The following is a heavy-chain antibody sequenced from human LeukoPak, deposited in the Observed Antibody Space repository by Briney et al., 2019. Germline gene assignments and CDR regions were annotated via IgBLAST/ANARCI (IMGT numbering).Heavy chain of an antibody. V-gene: IGHV3-48*04. Sequence: AGGSLRLSCAASGFNFNSYNMHWVRRAPGKGLEWLSSISTSTSSIYYADSVKGRFTISTDNAKRSLFLQMNSLRADDTAVYFCARGVIFGAGRVLDVWGKGSTVIVSS. CDR2: ISTSTSSI. CDR1: GFNFNSYN. CDR3: ARGVIFGAGRVLDV. D-gene: IGHD3-3*01. J-gene: IGHJ6*04.